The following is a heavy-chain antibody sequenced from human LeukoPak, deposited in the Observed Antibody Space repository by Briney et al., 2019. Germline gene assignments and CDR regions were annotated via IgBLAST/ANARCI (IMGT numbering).Heavy chain of an antibody. CDR1: GFTFSSYD. CDR3: ARGSYCSGGSCYSQGAFDI. CDR2: IGTAGDT. Sequence: GGSLRLSCAASGFTFSSYDMHWVRQATGKGLEWVSAIGTAGDTYYPGSVKGRFTISRENAKNSLYLQMNSLRAGDTAVYYCARGSYCSGGSCYSQGAFDIWGQGTMVTVSP. D-gene: IGHD2-15*01. V-gene: IGHV3-13*04. J-gene: IGHJ3*02.